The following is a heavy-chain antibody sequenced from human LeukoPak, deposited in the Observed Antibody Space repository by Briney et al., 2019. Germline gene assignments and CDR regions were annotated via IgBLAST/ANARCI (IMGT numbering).Heavy chain of an antibody. D-gene: IGHD3-22*01. CDR3: ARDKKDYYDSSGYYYFAFDI. V-gene: IGHV4-59*01. CDR1: GGSISSYY. J-gene: IGHJ3*02. CDR2: IYYSGST. Sequence: ASETLSLTCTGSGGSISSYYWSWIRQPPGKGLEWIGYIYYSGSTNYNPSLKSRVTISVDTSKNQFSLKLSSVTAADTAVYYCARDKKDYYDSSGYYYFAFDIWGQGTMVNVSS.